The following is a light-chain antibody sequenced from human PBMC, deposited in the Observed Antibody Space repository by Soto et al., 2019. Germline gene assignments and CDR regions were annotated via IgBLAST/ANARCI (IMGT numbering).Light chain of an antibody. CDR1: QSINNW. J-gene: IGKJ1*01. V-gene: IGKV1-5*01. CDR2: DAS. Sequence: DIQMTQSPSTLSASVGDRVTITCRASQSINNWLAWYQQKPGKAPKLLMYDASTLEIGVPSRFSGSGSGTEFTLTISSLQPHDFATYYCQQYGSLRMFGQGTKVEVK. CDR3: QQYGSLRM.